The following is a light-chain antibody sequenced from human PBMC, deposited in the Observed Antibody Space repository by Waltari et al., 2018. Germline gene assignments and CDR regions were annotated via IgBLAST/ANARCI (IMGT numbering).Light chain of an antibody. J-gene: IGLJ1*01. Sequence: SYVLTQPPSVSVAPGETATITCGGNNIESKSVHWYRQRPGQAPLLVISYDSDRPSGIPERFSGANSGNTATLTISRVEAGDEAGYYCQVWDANNDPGVFGTGTEVTVL. CDR2: YDS. CDR3: QVWDANNDPGV. CDR1: NIESKS. V-gene: IGLV3-21*01.